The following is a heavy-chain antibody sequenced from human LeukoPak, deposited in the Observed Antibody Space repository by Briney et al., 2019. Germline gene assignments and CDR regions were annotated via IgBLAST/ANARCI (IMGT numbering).Heavy chain of an antibody. CDR3: ARGGYPDY. V-gene: IGHV3-48*01. CDR2: ISSSSSTI. D-gene: IGHD5-18*01. Sequence: PGGSLRLSCAASGFTFSPYAMNWVRQAPGKGLEWVSYISSSSSTIYYADSVKGRFTISRDNAENSLYLQMSSLRAEDTAVYYCARGGYPDYWGQGTLVTVSS. J-gene: IGHJ4*02. CDR1: GFTFSPYA.